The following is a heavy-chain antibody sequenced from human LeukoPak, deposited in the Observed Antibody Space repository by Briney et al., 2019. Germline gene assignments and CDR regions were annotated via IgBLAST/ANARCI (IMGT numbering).Heavy chain of an antibody. CDR3: ARVYTSSSRTFDY. CDR2: IRKKTNIYTT. Sequence: GGSLRLSCAASGFTFSDHYMDWVRQAPAKGLEWVARIRKKTNIYTTEYAASVKGRFTISRDDSRNSLYLQMNSLKTEDTAVYYCARVYTSSSRTFDYWGQGTLVTVSS. CDR1: GFTFSDHY. D-gene: IGHD6-6*01. V-gene: IGHV3-72*01. J-gene: IGHJ4*02.